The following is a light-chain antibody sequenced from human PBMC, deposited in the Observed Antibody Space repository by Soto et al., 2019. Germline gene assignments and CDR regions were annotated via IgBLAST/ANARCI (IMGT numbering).Light chain of an antibody. J-gene: IGLJ2*01. CDR1: SSDGGGYKY. CDR2: DVS. Sequence: QSALTQPASVSGSPGQSITISCTGTSSDGGGYKYVSWYQQHPGKAPELMIYDVSKRPSGVSNRFSGSRSGNTASLIISGLQTEDEADYYCSSYTVSSTVIFGGGAQLTVL. V-gene: IGLV2-14*01. CDR3: SSYTVSSTVI.